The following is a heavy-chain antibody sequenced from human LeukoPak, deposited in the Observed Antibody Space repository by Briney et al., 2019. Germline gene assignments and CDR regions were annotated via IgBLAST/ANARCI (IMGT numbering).Heavy chain of an antibody. Sequence: GESLKISCRTSRYSFTTYWVAWVRQMPGKGLEWMGMISPGDFDTRYTPSFKGQVTISADKSISTVYLQWSSLKTSDTAIYYCARHQGGMDVWGQGTTVTVSS. CDR2: ISPGDFDT. CDR1: RYSFTTYW. J-gene: IGHJ6*02. CDR3: ARHQGGMDV. V-gene: IGHV5-51*01.